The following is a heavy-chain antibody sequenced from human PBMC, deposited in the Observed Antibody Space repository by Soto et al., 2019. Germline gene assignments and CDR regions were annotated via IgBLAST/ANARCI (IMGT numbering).Heavy chain of an antibody. Sequence: QLLESGGGLVEPGGSLTLSCSVSGFTLTAYVMNWVRQAPGKGLEWVSTILSYGGTTFYADSVKGRFTISRDTPMNKVFLQLSSLRVEDTALYYCVQESVYYYTDPGLWGQGSLVTVSS. CDR2: ILSYGGTT. V-gene: IGHV3-23*01. D-gene: IGHD3-10*01. J-gene: IGHJ4*02. CDR1: GFTLTAYV. CDR3: VQESVYYYTDPGL.